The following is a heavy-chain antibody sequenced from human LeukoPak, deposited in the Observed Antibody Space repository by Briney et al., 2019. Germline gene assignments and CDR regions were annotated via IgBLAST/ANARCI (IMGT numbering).Heavy chain of an antibody. CDR2: INHSGST. CDR1: GGSFSGYY. V-gene: IGHV4-34*01. CDR3: ARALRGYSGYDWLRRGYAFDI. Sequence: SETLSLTCAVYGGSFSGYYWSWIRQPPGKGLEWIGEINHSGSTNYNPSLKSRVTISVDTSKNQFSLKLSSVTAADTAVYYCARALRGYSGYDWLRRGYAFDIWGQGTMVTVSS. J-gene: IGHJ3*02. D-gene: IGHD5-12*01.